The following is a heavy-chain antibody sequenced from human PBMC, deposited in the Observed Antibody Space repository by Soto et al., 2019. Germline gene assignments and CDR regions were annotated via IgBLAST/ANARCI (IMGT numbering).Heavy chain of an antibody. J-gene: IGHJ6*02. V-gene: IGHV6-1*01. Sequence: QSQTLSLTCAISGDSVSSNSAAWHWIRQSPSRGLEWLGRTYYRSKWYNDYAVSVKSRITINPDTSKNQFSLQLNSVTPEDTAVYYCARVVKEVAGTTYYYGMDVWGQGTTVTVSS. D-gene: IGHD6-19*01. CDR3: ARVVKEVAGTTYYYGMDV. CDR2: TYYRSKWYN. CDR1: GDSVSSNSAA.